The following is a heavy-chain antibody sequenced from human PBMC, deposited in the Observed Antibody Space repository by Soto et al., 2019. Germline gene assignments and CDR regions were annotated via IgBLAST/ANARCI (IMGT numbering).Heavy chain of an antibody. CDR2: IIPILGIA. Sequence: GASVKVSCKASGGTFSSYTISWVRQAPGQGLEWMGWIIPILGIANYAQKFQGRVTITADKSTSTAYMELSSLRSEDTAVYYCARPYSSGWYADPYFDYWGQGTLVTVSS. D-gene: IGHD6-19*01. V-gene: IGHV1-69*02. CDR3: ARPYSSGWYADPYFDY. J-gene: IGHJ4*02. CDR1: GGTFSSYT.